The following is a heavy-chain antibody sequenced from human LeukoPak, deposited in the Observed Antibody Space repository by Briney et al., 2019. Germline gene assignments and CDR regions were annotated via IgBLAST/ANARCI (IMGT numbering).Heavy chain of an antibody. Sequence: ASVKVSCKASGYTFTSYDINWVRQATGQGLEWMGWMNPNSGNTGYAQKFQGRVTITRNTSISTAYMELSSLRSEDTAVYYCARGFLGYCSSTSCLAYYYMDVWGKGTTVTVSS. J-gene: IGHJ6*03. D-gene: IGHD2-2*01. V-gene: IGHV1-8*03. CDR2: MNPNSGNT. CDR1: GYTFTSYD. CDR3: ARGFLGYCSSTSCLAYYYMDV.